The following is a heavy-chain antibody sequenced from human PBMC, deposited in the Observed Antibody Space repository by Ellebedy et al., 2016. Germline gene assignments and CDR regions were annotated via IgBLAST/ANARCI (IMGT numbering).Heavy chain of an antibody. Sequence: GGSLRLSXVASGFTFRNFFMSWVRQAPGKGLEWVSTISAGSDTKRLAASVKGRFTISRDSSKNSVYLRMNNLRVEDTAVYYCRQGHYADLWGQGTLVTVSS. D-gene: IGHD4-17*01. CDR2: ISAGSDTK. J-gene: IGHJ4*02. CDR3: RQGHYADL. CDR1: GFTFRNFF. V-gene: IGHV3-23*01.